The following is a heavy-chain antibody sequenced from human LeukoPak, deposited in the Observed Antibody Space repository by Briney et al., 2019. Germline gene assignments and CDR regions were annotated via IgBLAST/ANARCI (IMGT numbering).Heavy chain of an antibody. Sequence: GGSLRLSCAPSGFTFNDYAMHWVRQAPGKGPEWVAVISYDGSNKYYADSVKGRFTISRDNSKNTLYLQMNSLRAEDTAVYYCATGSGYYYDRWGQGTLVTVSS. CDR1: GFTFNDYA. CDR3: ATGSGYYYDR. CDR2: ISYDGSNK. J-gene: IGHJ4*02. V-gene: IGHV3-30-3*01. D-gene: IGHD3-22*01.